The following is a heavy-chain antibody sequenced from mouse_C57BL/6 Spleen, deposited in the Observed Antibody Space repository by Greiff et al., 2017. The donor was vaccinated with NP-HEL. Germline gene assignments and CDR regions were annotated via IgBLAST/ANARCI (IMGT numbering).Heavy chain of an antibody. Sequence: EVKLVESEGGLVQPGSSMKLSCTASGFTFSDYYMAWVRQVPEKGLEWVANINYDGSSTYYLDSLKSRFIISRDNAKNILYLQMSSLKSEDTATYYCARVYDYSSYFDYWGQGTTLTVSS. CDR2: INYDGSST. J-gene: IGHJ2*01. CDR1: GFTFSDYY. CDR3: ARVYDYSSYFDY. D-gene: IGHD2-4*01. V-gene: IGHV5-16*01.